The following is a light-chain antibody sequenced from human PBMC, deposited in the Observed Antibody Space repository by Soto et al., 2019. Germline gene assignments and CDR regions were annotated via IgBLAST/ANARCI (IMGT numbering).Light chain of an antibody. CDR1: SSDVGGYNY. CDR2: EVS. CDR3: SSYAGSNKYVV. J-gene: IGLJ2*01. V-gene: IGLV2-8*01. Sequence: QSVLTQPPSASGSPGQSVTISCTGTSSDVGGYNYVSWYQQHPVKAPKLMIYEVSKRPSGVPDRFSGSKSGNTASLTVSGLQSEDEADYYCSSYAGSNKYVVFGGGTQLTV.